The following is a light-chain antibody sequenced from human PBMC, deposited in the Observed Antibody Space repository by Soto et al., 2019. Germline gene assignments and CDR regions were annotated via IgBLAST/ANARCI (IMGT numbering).Light chain of an antibody. J-gene: IGLJ2*01. CDR3: AAWDASMNGPV. Sequence: QSVLTQPPSSSGTPVQRGTISCSGSRSNIGSNTVNWYQQLPGTAPKLLIYSNNQRPSGVPDRFSGSKSGTSASLAISGLQSEDEADYYCAAWDASMNGPVFGGGTKLTVL. V-gene: IGLV1-44*01. CDR1: RSNIGSNT. CDR2: SNN.